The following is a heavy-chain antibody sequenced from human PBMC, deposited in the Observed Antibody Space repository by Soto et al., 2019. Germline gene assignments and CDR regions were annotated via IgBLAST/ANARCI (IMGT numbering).Heavy chain of an antibody. CDR2: IYYSGST. CDR3: ASTGIVGATAADS. V-gene: IGHV4-30-4*01. CDR1: GGSISSGDYY. D-gene: IGHD1-26*01. J-gene: IGHJ4*02. Sequence: PSETLSLTCTVSGGSISSGDYYWSWIRQPPGKGLEWIGYIYYSGSTYYNPSLKSRVTISVDTSKKQFSLKLSSVTAVDTAVYYCASTGIVGATAADSWGQGTLVTVSS.